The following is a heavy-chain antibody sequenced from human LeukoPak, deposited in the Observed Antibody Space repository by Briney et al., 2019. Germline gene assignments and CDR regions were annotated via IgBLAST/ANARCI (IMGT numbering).Heavy chain of an antibody. CDR1: GGSISSGGYY. J-gene: IGHJ4*02. D-gene: IGHD6-19*01. CDR3: ARHPPKQWLVDY. V-gene: IGHV4-61*02. Sequence: SETLSLTCTVSGGSISSGGYYWSWIRQPAGKGLEWIGRIYTSGSTNYNPSLKSRVTISVDTSKNQFSLKLSSVTAADTAVYYCARHPPKQWLVDYWGQGTLVTVSS. CDR2: IYTSGST.